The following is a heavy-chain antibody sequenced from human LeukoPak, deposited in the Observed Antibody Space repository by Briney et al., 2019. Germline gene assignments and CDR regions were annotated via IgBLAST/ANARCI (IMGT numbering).Heavy chain of an antibody. Sequence: PGGSLRLSCAASGFTFSRMSWVRQAPGKGLEWVAQIKPDGSDKYYVDSVKGRFTISRDNAKNSLNLQMSSLRAEDTAVYYCARAGNLDNWGQGTLVTVSS. CDR1: GFTFSR. V-gene: IGHV3-7*01. CDR3: ARAGNLDN. CDR2: IKPDGSDK. J-gene: IGHJ4*02. D-gene: IGHD4-23*01.